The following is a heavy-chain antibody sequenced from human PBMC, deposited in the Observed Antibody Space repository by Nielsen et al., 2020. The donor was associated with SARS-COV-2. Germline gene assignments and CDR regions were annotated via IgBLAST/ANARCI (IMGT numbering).Heavy chain of an antibody. D-gene: IGHD1-1*01. CDR3: ARGGLEAFDI. V-gene: IGHV3-13*04. Sequence: GESLKISCAASGFTFSSYDMHWVRQATGKGLEWVSAIGTAGDTYYPGSVKGRFTISRENAKNSLYLQMNSLRAGDTAVYYCARGGLEAFDIWGQGTMVTVSS. CDR2: IGTAGDT. J-gene: IGHJ3*02. CDR1: GFTFSSYD.